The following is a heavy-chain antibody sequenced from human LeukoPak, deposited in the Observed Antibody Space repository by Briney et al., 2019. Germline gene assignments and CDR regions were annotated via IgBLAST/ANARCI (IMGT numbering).Heavy chain of an antibody. CDR1: GFTFSSYT. CDR3: AKDNSPPMASFPYGSSWGAFDI. Sequence: GGSLRLSCAASGFTFSSYTMSWVRQAPGKGLEWVSAISGSGGSTYYADSVKGRFTISRDNSKNTLYLQMNSLRAEDTAVYYCAKDNSPPMASFPYGSSWGAFDIWGQGTMVTVSS. V-gene: IGHV3-23*01. CDR2: ISGSGGST. D-gene: IGHD6-13*01. J-gene: IGHJ3*02.